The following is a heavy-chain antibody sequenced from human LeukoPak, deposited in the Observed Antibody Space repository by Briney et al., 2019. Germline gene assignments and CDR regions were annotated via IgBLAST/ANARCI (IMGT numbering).Heavy chain of an antibody. D-gene: IGHD2-21*02. Sequence: GGSLRLSCAASGFTFSNYAMTWVRQAPGKGLEWVSTIHPSGGRSFYAVSVKGHFTISRDNSKNTLHLQMNSLRGEDTAIYYCVKDWCDESRCGGDCLDSWGQGTQVIVSS. CDR3: VKDWCDESRCGGDCLDS. J-gene: IGHJ4*02. CDR2: IHPSGGRS. CDR1: GFTFSNYA. V-gene: IGHV3-23*01.